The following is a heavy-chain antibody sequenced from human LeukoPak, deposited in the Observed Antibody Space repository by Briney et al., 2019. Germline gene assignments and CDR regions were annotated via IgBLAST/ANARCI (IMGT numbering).Heavy chain of an antibody. Sequence: SETLSLTSAVYGGSFSGYYWSWIRQPPGKVLEWIGEINHSGSTNYNPSLKSRVTISVDTSKNQFSLKLSSVTAADTAVYYCARSFPTKNDYGDYWDYYYYGMDVWGQGTTVTVSS. CDR3: ARSFPTKNDYGDYWDYYYYGMDV. D-gene: IGHD4-17*01. CDR1: GGSFSGYY. J-gene: IGHJ6*02. CDR2: INHSGST. V-gene: IGHV4-34*01.